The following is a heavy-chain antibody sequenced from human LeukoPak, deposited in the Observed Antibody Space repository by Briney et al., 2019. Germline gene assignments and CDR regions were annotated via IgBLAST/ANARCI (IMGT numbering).Heavy chain of an antibody. Sequence: GGSLRLSCAASGFTFTTYWMMWVRQAPGKGLEWVAKIKQDGSEEYYVDSVRGRFTISRDNAKNSVYLQMNSLRAEDTAVYYCATRNNGCPYHWSQGTLVTVSS. CDR2: IKQDGSEE. CDR1: GFTFTTYW. V-gene: IGHV3-7*01. CDR3: ATRNNGCPYH. D-gene: IGHD5-24*01. J-gene: IGHJ4*02.